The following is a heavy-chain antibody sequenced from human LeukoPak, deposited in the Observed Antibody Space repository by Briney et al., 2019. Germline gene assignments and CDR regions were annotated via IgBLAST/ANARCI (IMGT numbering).Heavy chain of an antibody. CDR2: IYSNSGGT. Sequence: ASVKVSCKAFGYTFTGYHMHWVRQAPGQGLEWMGRIYSNSGGTNYAQKFQGRVTMTRDTSISTAYMELSRFRSDDTAVYYCARDRSDAFDFWGQGTMVNVSS. V-gene: IGHV1-2*06. CDR1: GYTFTGYH. CDR3: ARDRSDAFDF. J-gene: IGHJ3*01.